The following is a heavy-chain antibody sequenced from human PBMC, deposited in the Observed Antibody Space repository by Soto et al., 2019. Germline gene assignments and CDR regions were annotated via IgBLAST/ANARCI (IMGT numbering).Heavy chain of an antibody. Sequence: GDSVKVSCHPSGGYSFSGKFFHWVRQAPGQGLEWMGWINPDKGDTNYAQKFRDRVTITRDTSISTVYMDLRRLTSDDTAVYFCTRDRSGANFQYWGLGTQVTVSS. CDR2: INPDKGDT. V-gene: IGHV1-2*02. D-gene: IGHD3-10*01. CDR3: TRDRSGANFQY. J-gene: IGHJ4*02. CDR1: GGYSFSGKF.